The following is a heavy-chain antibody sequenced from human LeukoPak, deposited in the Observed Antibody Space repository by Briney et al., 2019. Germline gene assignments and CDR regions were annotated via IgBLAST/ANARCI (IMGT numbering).Heavy chain of an antibody. CDR3: AKDLGYCSGGSCYRFDY. Sequence: GGSLRLSCAASGFTFSSYGMRWVRQAPGKGLEWVAVISYDGSNKYYADSVKGRFTISRDNSKNTLYLQMNSLRAEDTAVYYCAKDLGYCSGGSCYRFDYWGQGTLVTVSS. CDR2: ISYDGSNK. CDR1: GFTFSSYG. D-gene: IGHD2-15*01. J-gene: IGHJ4*02. V-gene: IGHV3-30*18.